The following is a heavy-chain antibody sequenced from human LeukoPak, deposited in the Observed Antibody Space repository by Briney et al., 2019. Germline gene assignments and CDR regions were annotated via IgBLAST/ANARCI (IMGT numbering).Heavy chain of an antibody. CDR3: ARDASIWSHFYD. CDR2: IIPVFGTP. J-gene: IGHJ4*02. D-gene: IGHD6-13*01. CDR1: GGSFTTYA. Sequence: ASVTVSFKASGGSFTTYAISWVRQAPGQGREWMGGIIPVFGTPNYVRKFQGRITITADESTTTVNMELSSLRSDDTAVYYCARDASIWSHFYDWGQGSLVLVSS. V-gene: IGHV1-69*01.